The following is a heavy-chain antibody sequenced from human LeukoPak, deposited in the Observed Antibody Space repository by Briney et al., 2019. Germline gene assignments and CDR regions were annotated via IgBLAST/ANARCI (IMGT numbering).Heavy chain of an antibody. D-gene: IGHD3-22*01. CDR3: AGYDSSGYYFAWFFDY. J-gene: IGHJ4*02. CDR2: ISGSGDST. Sequence: HTGGTLRLSCAASGFTFRSYGMSWVRQAPGKGLEWVSAISGSGDSTYYADSVKGRFTTSRDNSKNTLYLQMNSLRAEDTAVYYCAGYDSSGYYFAWFFDYWGQGTLVTVSS. CDR1: GFTFRSYG. V-gene: IGHV3-23*01.